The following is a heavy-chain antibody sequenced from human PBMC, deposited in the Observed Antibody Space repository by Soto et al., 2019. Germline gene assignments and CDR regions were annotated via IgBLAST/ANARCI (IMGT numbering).Heavy chain of an antibody. J-gene: IGHJ4*02. CDR2: IRTSVGDT. CDR1: GFTFSSYA. V-gene: IGHV3-23*01. D-gene: IGHD4-17*01. Sequence: PGGSLRLSCAASGFTFSSYAMNWVRQAPGKGLEWVSTIRTSVGDTYYAASVKGRFTISRDNSKSTVYLHLNSLRAEDTAIYYCAKDTTYVYGYFDSWGQGTLVTVSS. CDR3: AKDTTYVYGYFDS.